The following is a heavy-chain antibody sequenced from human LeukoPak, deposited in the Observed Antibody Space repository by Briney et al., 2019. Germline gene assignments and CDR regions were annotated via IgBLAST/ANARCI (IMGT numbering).Heavy chain of an antibody. Sequence: GGSLRLSCAASGFTFSSYSMNWVRQAPGKGLEWVSSISSSSSYIYYADSVKGRFTISRDNAKNSLYLQMNSLRAEDTAVYYCARSDIVVVPAAIYYYYYMDVWGKGTTVTVSS. CDR1: GFTFSSYS. D-gene: IGHD2-2*01. J-gene: IGHJ6*03. CDR3: ARSDIVVVPAAIYYYYYMDV. V-gene: IGHV3-21*01. CDR2: ISSSSSYI.